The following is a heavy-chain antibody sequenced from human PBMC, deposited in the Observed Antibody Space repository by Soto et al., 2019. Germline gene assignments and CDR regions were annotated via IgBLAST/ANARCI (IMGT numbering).Heavy chain of an antibody. V-gene: IGHV4-61*01. J-gene: IGHJ4*02. Sequence: PSETLSLTCTVSSGSVSDTTYCWSWIRQPPGKGLEWIGYIYYSGSTNYNPSLESRVTISVDTSKNQFSLRLNSVTAADTAVYYCARELAPRFRRSTWVYYFDYWGQGTLVNVSS. CDR1: SGSVSDTTYC. D-gene: IGHD7-27*01. CDR3: ARELAPRFRRSTWVYYFDY. CDR2: IYYSGST.